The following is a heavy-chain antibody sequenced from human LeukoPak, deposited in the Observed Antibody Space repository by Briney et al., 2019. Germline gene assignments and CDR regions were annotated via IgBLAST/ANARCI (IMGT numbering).Heavy chain of an antibody. CDR3: ARDRYYYDSVENWYGP. CDR1: GGSISSYY. V-gene: IGHV4-4*07. Sequence: SETLSLTCTVSGGSISSYYWSWIRQPAGKGLEWIGRIYTSGSTNYNPSLKSRVTMSVDTSKNQFSLKLSSVTAADTAVYYCARDRYYYDSVENWYGPRGQRTLVT. J-gene: IGHJ5*02. CDR2: IYTSGST. D-gene: IGHD3-10*01.